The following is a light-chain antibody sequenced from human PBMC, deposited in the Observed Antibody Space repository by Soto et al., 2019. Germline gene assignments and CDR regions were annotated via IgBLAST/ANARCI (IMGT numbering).Light chain of an antibody. Sequence: DIQLTQSPSSLSASVGDRVTITCRASQSISTYFNWYQQKPGKAPTLLIYAASSLQSGVPSRFSGSGSGTDFTLTISSLQPEDFATYYCQQSYNTPRTFGQGTKVEIK. CDR2: AAS. CDR1: QSISTY. J-gene: IGKJ1*01. V-gene: IGKV1-39*01. CDR3: QQSYNTPRT.